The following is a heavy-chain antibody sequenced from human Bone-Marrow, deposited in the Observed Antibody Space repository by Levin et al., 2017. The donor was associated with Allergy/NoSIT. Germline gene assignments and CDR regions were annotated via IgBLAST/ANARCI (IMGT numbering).Heavy chain of an antibody. V-gene: IGHV3-30*04. D-gene: IGHD2-21*01. CDR2: ISYDGRNE. CDR3: AKDFAEVYYFYYMEV. Sequence: GGSLRLSCEASGFPLSSYAMHWVRQAPGKGLEWVAVISYDGRNEYYTDSVKGRFTVSRDNSKNTLYLQMNSLRDEDTAVYYCAKDFAEVYYFYYMEVWGKGTTVTVSS. CDR1: GFPLSSYA. J-gene: IGHJ6*03.